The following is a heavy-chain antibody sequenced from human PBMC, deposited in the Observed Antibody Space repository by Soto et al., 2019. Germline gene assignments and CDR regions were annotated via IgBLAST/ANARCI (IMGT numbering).Heavy chain of an antibody. Sequence: GGSLRLSCAASGFTFSSYAMSWVRQAPGKGLEWVSAISGSGGSTYYADSVKGRFTISRDNSKNTLYLQMNSLRAEDTAVYYCAKDTQWFGEYAKDYWGQGTLVTVSS. CDR2: ISGSGGST. V-gene: IGHV3-23*01. D-gene: IGHD3-10*01. J-gene: IGHJ4*02. CDR1: GFTFSSYA. CDR3: AKDTQWFGEYAKDY.